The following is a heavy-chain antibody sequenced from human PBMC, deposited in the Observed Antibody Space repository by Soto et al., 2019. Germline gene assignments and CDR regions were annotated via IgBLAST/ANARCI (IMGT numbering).Heavy chain of an antibody. CDR1: GFTFSSYS. D-gene: IGHD5-12*01. CDR2: ISSSSSYI. Sequence: GGSLRLSCAASGFTFSSYSMNWVRQAPGKGLEWVSSISSSSSYIYYADSVKGRFTISRDNAKNSLYLQMNSLRAEDTAVYYCARDDVEGRWLQRIYYYYGMDVWGQGTTVTVSS. V-gene: IGHV3-21*01. J-gene: IGHJ6*02. CDR3: ARDDVEGRWLQRIYYYYGMDV.